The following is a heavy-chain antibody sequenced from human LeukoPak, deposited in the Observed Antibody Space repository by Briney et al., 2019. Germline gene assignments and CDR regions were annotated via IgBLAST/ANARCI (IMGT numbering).Heavy chain of an antibody. Sequence: PGGSLRLSCAASGFTFSSYAMSWVRQAPGKGLEWVSAISGSGGSTYYADSVKGRFTISRGNSKNTLYLQMNSLRAEDTAVYYCAKPRPDGYNYGYFQHWGQGTLVTVSS. CDR2: ISGSGGST. CDR3: AKPRPDGYNYGYFQH. D-gene: IGHD5-24*01. CDR1: GFTFSSYA. V-gene: IGHV3-23*01. J-gene: IGHJ1*01.